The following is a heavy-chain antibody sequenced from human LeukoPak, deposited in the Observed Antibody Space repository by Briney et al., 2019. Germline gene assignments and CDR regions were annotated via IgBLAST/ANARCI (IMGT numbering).Heavy chain of an antibody. Sequence: GGSLRLSCTASGFIFSRYWMTWVRQAPGKGLEWVANIKQDGSEKCYVDSVKGRFTISRDNAKNLLYLQMNSLRGEDTAVYYCASPFRIVVDVWGRGTLVTVSS. CDR3: ASPFRIVVDV. D-gene: IGHD1-26*01. J-gene: IGHJ2*01. V-gene: IGHV3-7*01. CDR1: GFIFSRYW. CDR2: IKQDGSEK.